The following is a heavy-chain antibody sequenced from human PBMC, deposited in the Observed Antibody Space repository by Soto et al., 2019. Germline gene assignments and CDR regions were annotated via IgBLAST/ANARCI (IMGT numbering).Heavy chain of an antibody. Sequence: QVQLQQSGPGLVEPSQTLSLTCAISGDSVSSNSAAWNWIRQSPSRGLEWLGRTYYRSKWYTDYAVSVKSRITINPDTSKDQFSLQLDSVTPEDTAVYYCARGQRGSLVSVFGYWGQGTLVTVSS. CDR3: ARGQRGSLVSVFGY. D-gene: IGHD3-9*01. CDR1: GDSVSSNSAA. J-gene: IGHJ4*02. V-gene: IGHV6-1*01. CDR2: TYYRSKWYT.